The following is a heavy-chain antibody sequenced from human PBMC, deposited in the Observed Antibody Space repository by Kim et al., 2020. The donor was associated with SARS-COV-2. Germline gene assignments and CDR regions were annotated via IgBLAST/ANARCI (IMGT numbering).Heavy chain of an antibody. D-gene: IGHD3-22*01. V-gene: IGHV4-31*02. CDR3: ARTHITMIGVVTPLDY. Sequence: SLKSRVTISVDTSKNPFYLKMSSVNTADTAVYYCARTHITMIGVVTPLDYWGQGTLVTVSS. J-gene: IGHJ4*02.